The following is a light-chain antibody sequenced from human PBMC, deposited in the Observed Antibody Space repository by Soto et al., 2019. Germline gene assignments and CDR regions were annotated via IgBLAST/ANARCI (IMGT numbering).Light chain of an antibody. CDR1: DNIGPW. V-gene: IGKV1-5*03. CDR3: QHYNSYSRT. Sequence: DIQMTQSPSTLSASIGDRVAITCRASDNIGPWVAWYQQKPGKAPKLLIYKASTLETGAPSRFAGSGSGTGFTLTITLLQPDDFATYYCQHYNSYSRTFGQGTKVEV. CDR2: KAS. J-gene: IGKJ1*01.